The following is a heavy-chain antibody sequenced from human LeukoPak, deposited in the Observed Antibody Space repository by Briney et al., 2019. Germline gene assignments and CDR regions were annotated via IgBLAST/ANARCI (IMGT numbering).Heavy chain of an antibody. CDR3: ARANMVRGVGLFFDRNWFDP. CDR1: GFTFTNYN. D-gene: IGHD3-10*01. Sequence: ASVKVSCKASGFTFTNYNLHWVRQAPGQGLEWMGWINPNSGGTNYAQKFQGRVTMTKDTSISTAYMELSGLRSDDTAVYYCARANMVRGVGLFFDRNWFDPWGQGTLVTVSS. V-gene: IGHV1-2*02. CDR2: INPNSGGT. J-gene: IGHJ5*02.